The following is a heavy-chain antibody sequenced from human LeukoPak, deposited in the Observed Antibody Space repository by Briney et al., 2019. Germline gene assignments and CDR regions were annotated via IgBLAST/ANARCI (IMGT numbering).Heavy chain of an antibody. CDR2: INHSGGT. V-gene: IGHV4-34*01. D-gene: IGHD6-6*01. J-gene: IGHJ4*02. CDR1: GGSFSGYY. CDR3: AIAARPSRPFDY. Sequence: SETLSLTCAVYGGSFSGYYWSWIRQPPGKGLEWIGEINHSGGTNYNPSLKSRVTISVDTSKNQFSLKLGSVTAADTAVYYCAIAARPSRPFDYWGQGTLVTVSS.